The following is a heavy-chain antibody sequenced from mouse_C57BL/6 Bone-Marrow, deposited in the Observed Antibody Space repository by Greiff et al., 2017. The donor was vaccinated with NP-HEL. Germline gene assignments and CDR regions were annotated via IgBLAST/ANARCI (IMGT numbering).Heavy chain of an antibody. Sequence: EVMLVESGAELVRPGASVKLSCTASGFNIKDYYMHWVKQRPEQGLEWIGRLDPEDGDTESAPKFQGKATMTADTSSNTAYLQISSLTSEDTAVYYCTTTYYGSSPFAYWGQGTLVTVSA. V-gene: IGHV14-1*01. CDR3: TTTYYGSSPFAY. CDR2: LDPEDGDT. J-gene: IGHJ3*01. D-gene: IGHD1-1*01. CDR1: GFNIKDYY.